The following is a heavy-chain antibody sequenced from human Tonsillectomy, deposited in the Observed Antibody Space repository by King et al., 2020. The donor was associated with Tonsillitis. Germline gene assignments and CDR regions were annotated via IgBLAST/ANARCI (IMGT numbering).Heavy chain of an antibody. Sequence: VQLVESGGGLVQPGGSLRLSCSASGFTFSSYAMHWVRQAPGKGLEYVSAISSNGGSTYYADSVKGRFTISRDNSKNTLYLQMSSLRAEDTAVYYCVKDPGYYYGSGSIGGYYFDYWGQGTLVTVSS. CDR2: ISSNGGST. V-gene: IGHV3-64D*06. CDR1: GFTFSSYA. CDR3: VKDPGYYYGSGSIGGYYFDY. J-gene: IGHJ4*02. D-gene: IGHD3-10*01.